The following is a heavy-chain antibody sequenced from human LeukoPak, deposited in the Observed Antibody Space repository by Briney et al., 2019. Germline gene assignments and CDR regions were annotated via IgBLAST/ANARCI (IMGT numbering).Heavy chain of an antibody. J-gene: IGHJ4*02. CDR2: ITSNGGDT. Sequence: GGSLRLSCSASGFTFSSYAMHWVRQPPGKGLEYVSAITSNGGDTFYADSVKGRFTISRDNSKNTLYLQMSSLRAEDTAVYYCVKASSVYYYEYWGQGTLVTVSS. D-gene: IGHD3-22*01. V-gene: IGHV3-64D*09. CDR3: VKASSVYYYEY. CDR1: GFTFSSYA.